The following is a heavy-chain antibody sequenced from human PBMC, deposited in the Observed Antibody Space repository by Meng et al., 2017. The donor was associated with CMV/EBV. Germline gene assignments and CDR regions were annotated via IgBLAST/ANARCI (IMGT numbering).Heavy chain of an antibody. Sequence: QVQLQESRPRLVKPSETLSLTCTVSGGSISSYYWSWILQPAGKGLEWIGRIYTSGSTNYNPSLKSRVTMSVDTSKNQFSLKLSSVTAADTAVYYCARGPEVDYGDYVGLDYWGQGTLVTVSS. CDR2: IYTSGST. D-gene: IGHD4-17*01. V-gene: IGHV4-4*07. CDR1: GGSISSYY. CDR3: ARGPEVDYGDYVGLDY. J-gene: IGHJ4*02.